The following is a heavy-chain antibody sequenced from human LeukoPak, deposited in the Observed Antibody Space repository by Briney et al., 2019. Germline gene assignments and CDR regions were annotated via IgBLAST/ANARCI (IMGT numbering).Heavy chain of an antibody. V-gene: IGHV3-43*02. CDR1: GFTLDDCA. CDR2: ISSDGGDT. CDR3: TKGVRTGTYYNCFDP. D-gene: IGHD1-26*01. J-gene: IGHJ5*02. Sequence: GGSLRLSCAASGFTLDDCAMHWVRQAPGKGLEWVSLISSDGGDTYYADSVKGRFTISRDNSKNSLYLQMSSLRTEDTAFYYCTKGVRTGTYYNCFDPWGQGTLVTVSS.